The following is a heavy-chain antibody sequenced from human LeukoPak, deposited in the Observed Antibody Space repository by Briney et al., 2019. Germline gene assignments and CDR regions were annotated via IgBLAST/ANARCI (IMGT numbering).Heavy chain of an antibody. V-gene: IGHV3-48*02. CDR1: GFTFSTYS. CDR2: ISSSSSTI. J-gene: IGHJ4*02. CDR3: ARDYYDSSGYYSGGC. D-gene: IGHD3-22*01. Sequence: GGSLGLSCAASGFTFSTYSMNWVRQAPGKGLEWLSYISSSSSTIYYADSVRGRFTISRDNAKNSLYLQMNSLRDDDTAVYYCARDYYDSSGYYSGGCWGQGTLVTVAS.